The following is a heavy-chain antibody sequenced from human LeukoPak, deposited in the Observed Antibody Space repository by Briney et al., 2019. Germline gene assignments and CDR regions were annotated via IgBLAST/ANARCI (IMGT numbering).Heavy chain of an antibody. CDR2: INHSRST. CDR3: ARALVDTAIS. Sequence: SETLSLTCAVYGGSFSGYYWSWIRQPPGKGLEWIGEINHSRSTNYNPSLKSRVTISVDTSKNQFSLKLSSVTAADTAVYYCARALVDTAISWGQGTLVTVSS. J-gene: IGHJ5*02. V-gene: IGHV4-34*01. D-gene: IGHD5-18*01. CDR1: GGSFSGYY.